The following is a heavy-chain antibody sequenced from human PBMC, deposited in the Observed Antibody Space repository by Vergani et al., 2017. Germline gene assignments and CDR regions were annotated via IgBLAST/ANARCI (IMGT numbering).Heavy chain of an antibody. D-gene: IGHD3-22*01. J-gene: IGHJ4*02. Sequence: EVQLVESGGDFVQPGGSLTLSCAASGFTFTNFAMTWVRQAPGEGLEWVSGISGSGGFTYYADSVKGRFTISRDNSKNTMFLQMNNLRAEDTAVYYCAKDNVPGYYDSSGYCDYWGQGTLVTVSS. V-gene: IGHV3-23*04. CDR2: ISGSGGFT. CDR1: GFTFTNFA. CDR3: AKDNVPGYYDSSGYCDY.